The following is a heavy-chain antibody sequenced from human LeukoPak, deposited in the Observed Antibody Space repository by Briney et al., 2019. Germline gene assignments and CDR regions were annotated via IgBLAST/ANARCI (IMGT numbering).Heavy chain of an antibody. V-gene: IGHV3-23*01. Sequence: GGFPKLSCAASGFSFSRYAMSWVRQAPGKGLEWVSSISGSGDNTYYAESVKGRFTTSRDNSKNTLFLQMNSLRAEDTAVFYCAKRSGYTTGWFFDFWGQGTLVTVSS. CDR3: AKRSGYTTGWFFDF. CDR2: ISGSGDNT. J-gene: IGHJ4*02. CDR1: GFSFSRYA. D-gene: IGHD6-19*01.